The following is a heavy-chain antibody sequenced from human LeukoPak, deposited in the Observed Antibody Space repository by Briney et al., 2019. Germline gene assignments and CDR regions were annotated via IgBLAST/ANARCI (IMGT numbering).Heavy chain of an antibody. J-gene: IGHJ5*02. Sequence: ASVKVSRKPSGYTFTAYYLHWVRQAPGQGLEWMGWINPTTGGTHYAQKFQGRVTMTRDTSISTAYMELSRLTSDDTALYYCAREGIAEPDTNWFDPWGQGTLVTVSS. V-gene: IGHV1-2*02. CDR2: INPTTGGT. D-gene: IGHD6-13*01. CDR3: AREGIAEPDTNWFDP. CDR1: GYTFTAYY.